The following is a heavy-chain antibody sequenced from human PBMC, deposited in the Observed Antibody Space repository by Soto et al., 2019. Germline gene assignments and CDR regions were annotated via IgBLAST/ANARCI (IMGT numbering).Heavy chain of an antibody. CDR1: GGTFSSYT. CDR3: ACSGGSCYSFNY. CDR2: IIPILGIA. D-gene: IGHD2-15*01. V-gene: IGHV1-69*02. J-gene: IGHJ4*02. Sequence: QVQLVQSGAEVKKPGSSVKVSCKASGGTFSSYTISWVRQAPGQGLEWMGRIIPILGIANYAQKFQGRVTITADKSTSTAYMELSSLRSEDTAVYCCACSGGSCYSFNYWGQGTLVTVSS.